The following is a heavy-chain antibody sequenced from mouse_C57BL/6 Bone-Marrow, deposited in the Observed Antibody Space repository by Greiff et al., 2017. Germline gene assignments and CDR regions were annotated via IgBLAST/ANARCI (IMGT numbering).Heavy chain of an antibody. CDR3: ARPYYSNYCYFDV. D-gene: IGHD2-5*01. V-gene: IGHV1-55*01. CDR1: GYTFTSYW. Sequence: QVQLQQSGAELVKPGASVKMSCKASGYTFTSYWITWVKQRPGQGLEWIGDIYPGSGSTNYNEKFKSKATLTVDTSSSTAYMQLSSQTSEDSAVYYCARPYYSNYCYFDVWGTGTTVTVSS. CDR2: IYPGSGST. J-gene: IGHJ1*03.